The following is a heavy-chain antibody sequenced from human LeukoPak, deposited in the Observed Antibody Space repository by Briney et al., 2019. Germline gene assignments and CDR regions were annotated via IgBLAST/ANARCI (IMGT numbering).Heavy chain of an antibody. V-gene: IGHV1-18*01. CDR3: ARDMRWLQLYYFDY. CDR2: ISAYNGNT. Sequence: ASVKVSCKASGGTFSSYAISWVRQAPGQGLEWMGWISAYNGNTNYAQKLQGRVTMTTDTSTSTAYMELRSLRSDDTAVYYCARDMRWLQLYYFDYWGQGTLVTVSS. D-gene: IGHD5-24*01. CDR1: GGTFSSYA. J-gene: IGHJ4*02.